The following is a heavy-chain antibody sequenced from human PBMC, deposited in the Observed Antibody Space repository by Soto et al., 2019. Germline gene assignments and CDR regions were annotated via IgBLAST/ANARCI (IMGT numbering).Heavy chain of an antibody. J-gene: IGHJ5*02. CDR2: INHSGST. D-gene: IGHD3-3*01. CDR3: ARGEPRFMEWLLLSEYFDP. CDR1: GGSFSSYY. Sequence: SETLSLTCAVYGGSFSSYYWSWIRQPPGKGLEWIGVINHSGSTNYDPSLKSRVTISIDTSKNQVSLTLSSVTAADTAVYYCARGEPRFMEWLLLSEYFDPWGQGTLVTV. V-gene: IGHV4-34*01.